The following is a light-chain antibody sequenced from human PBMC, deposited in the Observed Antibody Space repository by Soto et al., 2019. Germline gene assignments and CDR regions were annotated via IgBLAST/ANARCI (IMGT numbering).Light chain of an antibody. CDR1: QSVSNW. CDR3: QQYTSYWT. Sequence: DIQITQSPSTLSASVGARVTMTCRASQSVSNWLAWYQQKPGKAPKLLIYDASTLEGGVPSRFSGSGSGTEFTHTISSLQPDDYATYYCQQYTSYWTFGQGTKVDIK. V-gene: IGKV1-5*01. J-gene: IGKJ1*01. CDR2: DAS.